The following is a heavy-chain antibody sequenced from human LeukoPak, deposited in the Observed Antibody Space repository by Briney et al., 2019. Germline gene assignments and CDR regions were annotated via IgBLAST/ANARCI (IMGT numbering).Heavy chain of an antibody. J-gene: IGHJ3*02. Sequence: SETLSLTCTVSGGSISSSSYYWGWIRQPPGKGLEWIVSISYSGSTYYNPSLKSRVTISVDTSKNQFSLKLSSVTAADTAVYYCARLNYYGSGKDAFDIWGQGTMVTVSS. CDR2: ISYSGST. D-gene: IGHD3-10*01. CDR1: GGSISSSSYY. CDR3: ARLNYYGSGKDAFDI. V-gene: IGHV4-39*07.